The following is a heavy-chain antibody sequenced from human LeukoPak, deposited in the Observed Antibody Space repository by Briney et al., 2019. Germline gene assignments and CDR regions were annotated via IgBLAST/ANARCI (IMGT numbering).Heavy chain of an antibody. Sequence: GGSLRLSCVASGFTFSKSWMTWVRQAPGKGLERVANIKEDGRDKNYVDSVKGRFTISRDNAKNSMYLEMNSLRADDTAVYYCAREKVAAASAFELWGQGTMVTVSS. CDR2: IKEDGRDK. D-gene: IGHD6-13*01. J-gene: IGHJ3*01. CDR1: GFTFSKSW. V-gene: IGHV3-7*01. CDR3: AREKVAAASAFEL.